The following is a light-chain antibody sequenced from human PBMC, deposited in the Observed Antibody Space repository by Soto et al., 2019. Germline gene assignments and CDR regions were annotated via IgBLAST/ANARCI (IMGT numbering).Light chain of an antibody. CDR1: QAIGDH. J-gene: IGKJ4*01. CDR3: LQHYTYPPT. V-gene: IGKV1-17*03. CDR2: SVS. Sequence: DIQMTQSPSALSASVGDTVTVTCRASQAIGDHLAWFQQQPGKVPQRLIYSVSTLHTGAPSRFSGSGSGTDFTLTITNLQPEDFASYFCLQHYTYPPTFGGGT.